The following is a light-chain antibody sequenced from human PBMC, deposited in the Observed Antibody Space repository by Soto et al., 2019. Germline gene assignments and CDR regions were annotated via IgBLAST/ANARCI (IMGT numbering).Light chain of an antibody. CDR2: DNG. Sequence: QSVLTQPPSVSAAPGQMVTISCAGTSSSIGGYYVSWYQQLPGTAPKLLIYDNGKRPSGIPDRFSGSKSGTSATLGITGLQAGDEADYYCGTWDSSLSAAVFGGGTQLTVL. CDR1: SSSIGGYY. J-gene: IGLJ7*01. V-gene: IGLV1-51*01. CDR3: GTWDSSLSAAV.